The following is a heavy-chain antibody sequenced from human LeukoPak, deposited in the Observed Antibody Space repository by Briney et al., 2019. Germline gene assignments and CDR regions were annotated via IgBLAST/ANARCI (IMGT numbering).Heavy chain of an antibody. V-gene: IGHV4-59*01. J-gene: IGHJ3*02. CDR2: IYYSGST. CDR1: GGSISNYY. CDR3: ARGNSQISNFCTPGKCYPGAFDI. Sequence: SETLSLTCTVSGGSISNYYWSWIRQPPGKGLEWIGYIYYSGSTNYNPSLKSRVSISVDTSKNQFSLKLSSVTAADTAVYYCARGNSQISNFCTPGKCYPGAFDIWGRGTMATVSS. D-gene: IGHD2-8*01.